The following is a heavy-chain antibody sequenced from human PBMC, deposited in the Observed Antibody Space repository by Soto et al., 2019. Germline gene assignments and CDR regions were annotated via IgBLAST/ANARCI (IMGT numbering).Heavy chain of an antibody. D-gene: IGHD3-10*01. CDR3: ASPALGVGDAFDI. Sequence: EVQLVESGGGLIQPGGSLRLSCAASGFTVSSNYMSWVRQAPGKGLEWVSVIYSGGSTYYADSVKGGFTISRDNSKNTLYLQMNSLRAEDTAVYYCASPALGVGDAFDIWGQGTMVTVSS. CDR2: IYSGGST. J-gene: IGHJ3*02. CDR1: GFTVSSNY. V-gene: IGHV3-53*01.